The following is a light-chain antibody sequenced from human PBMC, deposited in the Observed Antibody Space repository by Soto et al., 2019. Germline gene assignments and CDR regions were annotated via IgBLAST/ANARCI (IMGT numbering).Light chain of an antibody. Sequence: VLPPSRSTLSLSPGERCTLSCRASPRVSSYLAWYQQKPGQAPRLLIYDASNRATGIPARFSGSGSVTDFTIPSSGIEPEDFAVYYCNKSRNWNKLNFGGGTNV. J-gene: IGKJ4*01. CDR2: DAS. CDR3: NKSRNWNKLN. CDR1: PRVSSY. V-gene: IGKV3-11*01.